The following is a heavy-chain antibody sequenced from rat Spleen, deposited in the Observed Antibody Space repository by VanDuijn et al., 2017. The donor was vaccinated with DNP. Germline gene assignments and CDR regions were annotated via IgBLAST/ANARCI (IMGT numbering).Heavy chain of an antibody. Sequence: EVQLVESGGGLVQPGRSLKLSCAASGFTFSSFPMAWVRQAPTKGLEWVATISTSGGGTYYRYSVRGRFTISRDDAKNTLFLQMNSLRSEETATYYCARVGDLHDGGDGDVLDVWGQGTSVTVSS. CDR1: GFTFSSFP. V-gene: IGHV5-46*01. D-gene: IGHD1-12*02. J-gene: IGHJ4*01. CDR2: ISTSGGGT. CDR3: ARVGDLHDGGDGDVLDV.